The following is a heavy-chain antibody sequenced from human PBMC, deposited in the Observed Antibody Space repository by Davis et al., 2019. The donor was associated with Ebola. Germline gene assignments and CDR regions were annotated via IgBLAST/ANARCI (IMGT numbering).Heavy chain of an antibody. V-gene: IGHV3-21*01. CDR2: LGLGADT. CDR1: GFIFSSYV. CDR3: ARGGYYDTTGYSHEAFDI. Sequence: PGGSLRLSCAASGFIFSSYVMSWVRQAPGKGLEWVSTLGLGADTYYADSLKGRFTVSRDNAKNSLYLQMNSLRAEDTAVYHCARGGYYDTTGYSHEAFDIWGQGTMVTVSS. J-gene: IGHJ3*02. D-gene: IGHD3-22*01.